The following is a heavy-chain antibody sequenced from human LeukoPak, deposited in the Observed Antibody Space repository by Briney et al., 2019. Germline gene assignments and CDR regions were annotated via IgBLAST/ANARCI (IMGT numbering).Heavy chain of an antibody. CDR2: IRKKVNSYTT. J-gene: IGHJ4*02. V-gene: IGHV3-72*01. Sequence: GVSLRLSCAASGFTFSDHYMAWVRQAPGKGLEWVGRIRKKVNSYTTEDAASVKDRFSISRDNSKHSLYLQINSLKTADTAVYYCTKRYPANFDSWGQGALVIVSS. CDR3: TKRYPANFDS. CDR1: GFTFSDHY. D-gene: IGHD6-25*01.